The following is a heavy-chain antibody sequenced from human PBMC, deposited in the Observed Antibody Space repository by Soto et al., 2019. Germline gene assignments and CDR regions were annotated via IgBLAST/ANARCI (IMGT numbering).Heavy chain of an antibody. CDR3: ARALYCSGGSCSTGFDY. V-gene: IGHV4-59*01. D-gene: IGHD2-15*01. CDR2: IYYSGST. CDR1: GGSISSYY. Sequence: SETLSLTCTVSGGSISSYYWSWIRQPPGKGLEWIGYIYYSGSTNYNPSLKSRVTISVDTSKNQFSLKLSSVTAADTAVYYCARALYCSGGSCSTGFDYWGQGTLVTVS. J-gene: IGHJ4*02.